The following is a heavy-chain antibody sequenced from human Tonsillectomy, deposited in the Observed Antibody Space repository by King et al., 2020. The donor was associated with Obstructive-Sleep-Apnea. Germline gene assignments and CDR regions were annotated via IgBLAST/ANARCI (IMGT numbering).Heavy chain of an antibody. CDR1: GYTLTELS. V-gene: IGHV1-24*01. CDR3: ATEPRGSGQLSPHFYNYGMDV. Sequence: QLVQSGAEVKMPGASVKVSCKVSGYTLTELSMHWVRQAPGKGLEWMGGFDPENGETIYAQKFQGRVTMTEDTSTDTAYMEVSSLRSDDTAVYYCATEPRGSGQLSPHFYNYGMDVWGQGTTVTVSS. CDR2: FDPENGET. D-gene: IGHD1-1*01. J-gene: IGHJ6*02.